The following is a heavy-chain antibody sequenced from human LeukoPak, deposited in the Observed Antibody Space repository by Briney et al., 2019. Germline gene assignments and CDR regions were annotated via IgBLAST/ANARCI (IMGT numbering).Heavy chain of an antibody. V-gene: IGHV3-74*01. CDR3: ARETGYSYGFTYFDY. CDR1: GFTFSSYW. J-gene: IGHJ4*02. D-gene: IGHD5-18*01. CDR2: INTDGSST. Sequence: PGGSLRLSCAASGFTFSSYWMHWVRQAPGKGLVWVSRINTDGSSTSYADSVKGRFTISRDNAKNTLYLQMNSLRAEDTAVYYCARETGYSYGFTYFDYWGQGTLVTVSS.